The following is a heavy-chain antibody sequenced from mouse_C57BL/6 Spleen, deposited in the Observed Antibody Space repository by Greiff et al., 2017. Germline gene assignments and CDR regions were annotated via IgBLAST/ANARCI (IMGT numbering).Heavy chain of an antibody. CDR2: IDPSDSYT. V-gene: IGHV1-50*01. CDR3: ARAGDYDGYYAMDY. CDR1: GNTFTSYW. D-gene: IGHD2-4*01. J-gene: IGHJ4*01. Sequence: QVQLQQPGAELVKPGASVKLSCKASGNTFTSYWMQWVKQRPGQGLEWIGEIDPSDSYTNYNQKFKGKATLTVDTSSSTAYMPLSSLTSEDSAVYYCARAGDYDGYYAMDYWGQGTSVTVSS.